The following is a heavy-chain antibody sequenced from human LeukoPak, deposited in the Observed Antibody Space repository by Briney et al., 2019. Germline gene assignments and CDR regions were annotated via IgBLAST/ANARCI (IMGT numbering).Heavy chain of an antibody. D-gene: IGHD6-6*01. J-gene: IGHJ4*02. CDR1: GLSFSFYA. CDR2: ISGGGAGT. CDR3: AKGGSSSDY. V-gene: IGHV3-23*01. Sequence: GGSLRLSCAASGLSFSFYAMSWVRQAPGKGLEWVSSISGGGAGTYYADSVKGRFTISRDNSKNTLYLQMNSLRAEDTAVYYCAKGGSSSDYWGQGTLVTVSS.